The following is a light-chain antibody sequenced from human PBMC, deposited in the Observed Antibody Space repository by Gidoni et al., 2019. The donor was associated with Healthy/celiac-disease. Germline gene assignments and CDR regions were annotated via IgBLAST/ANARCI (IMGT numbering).Light chain of an antibody. J-gene: IGKJ2*01. CDR1: QSISSY. CDR2: AAS. V-gene: IGKV1-39*01. Sequence: DIQMTQSPSSLSASVGDRVTITCRASQSISSYLNWYQQKPGKAPKLLIYAASSLQSGVPSRFSGSGSGTDFTRTISSLQPEDFATYYCQQSYSTPRGTFGQGTKLEIK. CDR3: QQSYSTPRGT.